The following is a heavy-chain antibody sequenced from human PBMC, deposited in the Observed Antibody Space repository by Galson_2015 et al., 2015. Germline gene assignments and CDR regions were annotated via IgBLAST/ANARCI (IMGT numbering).Heavy chain of an antibody. CDR2: VYSNGRT. Sequence: PLSLTCTVSGDSLTGSDYYWSWIRQPAGKGLEYIGRVYSNGRTSHNPSLAGRITISIDTSKNQFSLEVTSVTAADTAIYHCARGNCGVDCSGYNWFDPWGQGTLVSVSS. J-gene: IGHJ5*02. CDR3: ARGNCGVDCSGYNWFDP. D-gene: IGHD2-21*02. CDR1: GDSLTGSDYY. V-gene: IGHV4-61*02.